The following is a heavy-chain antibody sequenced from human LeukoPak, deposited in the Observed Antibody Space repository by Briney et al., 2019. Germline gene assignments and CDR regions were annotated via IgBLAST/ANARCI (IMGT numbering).Heavy chain of an antibody. J-gene: IGHJ4*02. Sequence: QPGGSLRLSCAASGFTFSSYAMSWVRQAPGKGLEWVSAISGSGGSTYYADSVKGRFTISRDNSKNTLYLQMNSLRAEDTAVYYCARATGVVTTLGFDYWGQGTLVTVSS. CDR1: GFTFSSYA. D-gene: IGHD2-21*02. CDR2: ISGSGGST. CDR3: ARATGVVTTLGFDY. V-gene: IGHV3-23*01.